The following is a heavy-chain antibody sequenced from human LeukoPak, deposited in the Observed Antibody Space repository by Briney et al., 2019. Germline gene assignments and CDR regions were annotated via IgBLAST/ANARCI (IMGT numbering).Heavy chain of an antibody. V-gene: IGHV1-18*01. D-gene: IGHD2-21*02. CDR2: ISAYNGNT. Sequence: ASVKVSCKASGYTFISYGISWVRQAPGQGLEWMGWISAYNGNTNYAQKLQGRVTMTTDTSTSTAYMELRSLRSDDTAVYYCARESVTAIKYYYYYYMDVWGKGTTVTVSS. CDR1: GYTFISYG. CDR3: ARESVTAIKYYYYYYMDV. J-gene: IGHJ6*03.